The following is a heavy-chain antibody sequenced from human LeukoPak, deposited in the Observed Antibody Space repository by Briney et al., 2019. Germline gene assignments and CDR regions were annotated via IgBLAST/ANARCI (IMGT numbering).Heavy chain of an antibody. V-gene: IGHV3-23*01. J-gene: IGHJ4*02. Sequence: GGSLRLSCAASGFTFSSYAMSWVRQAPGKGLEWVSAISGSGGSAYYADSVRGRFTISRDNSKNTLYLQMNSLRAEDTAVYYCAYSQLQLWLDYWGQGTLVTVSS. CDR2: ISGSGGSA. CDR3: AYSQLQLWLDY. CDR1: GFTFSSYA. D-gene: IGHD5-18*01.